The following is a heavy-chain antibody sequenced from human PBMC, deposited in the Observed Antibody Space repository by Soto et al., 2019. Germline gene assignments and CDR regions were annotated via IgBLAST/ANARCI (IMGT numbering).Heavy chain of an antibody. CDR3: ARDDYYDSSGYSY. V-gene: IGHV4-31*03. CDR1: GGSISSGGYY. D-gene: IGHD3-22*01. Sequence: PSETLSLTCTVSGGSISSGGYYWSWIRQHPGKGLEWIGYIYYSGSTYYNPSLKSRVTISVDTSKNQFSLKLSSVTAADTAVYYCARDDYYDSSGYSYWGQGTLVTVSS. J-gene: IGHJ4*02. CDR2: IYYSGST.